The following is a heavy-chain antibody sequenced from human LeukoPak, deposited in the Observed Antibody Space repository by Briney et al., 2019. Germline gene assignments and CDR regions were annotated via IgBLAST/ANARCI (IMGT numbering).Heavy chain of an antibody. CDR2: ISAYNGNT. CDR1: GYTFTSYG. CDR3: ARAGDYDYVWGSYRPFDY. J-gene: IGHJ4*02. D-gene: IGHD3-16*02. V-gene: IGHV1-18*01. Sequence: ASVKVSCKASGYTFTSYGISWVRQAPGQGLEWMGWISAYNGNTNYAQKLQGRVTMTTDTYTSTAYMELRSLRSDDTAVYYCARAGDYDYVWGSYRPFDYWGQGTLVTVSS.